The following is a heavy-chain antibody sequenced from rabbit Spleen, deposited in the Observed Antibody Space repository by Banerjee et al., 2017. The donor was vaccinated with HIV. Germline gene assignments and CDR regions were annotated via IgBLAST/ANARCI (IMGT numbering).Heavy chain of an antibody. D-gene: IGHD4-2*01. CDR3: VRGSTDSSAGISNL. Sequence: QSLEESGGGLVKPGASLTLTCKASGFSFSSNHYMCWVRQAPGKGLEWIGCIDTGSGKTYYASWAKGRFTISKTSSTTVTLRMTSLTVADTATYFCVRGSTDSSAGISNLWGPGSLVTVS. CDR2: IDTGSGKT. J-gene: IGHJ4*01. V-gene: IGHV1S40*01. CDR1: GFSFSSNHY.